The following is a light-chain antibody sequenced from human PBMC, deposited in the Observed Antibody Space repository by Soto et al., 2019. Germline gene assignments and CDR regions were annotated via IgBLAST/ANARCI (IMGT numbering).Light chain of an antibody. Sequence: QSVLTQPPSASGTPGQRVTISCSGSSSNIGGNTVNWYQQLPGTAPKLLIYGNDQRPSGVPDRFSGPKSGTSASLAISGLQSEDEADYYCAAWDDSLNAFVFGTGTKVTVL. CDR2: GND. J-gene: IGLJ1*01. V-gene: IGLV1-44*01. CDR1: SSNIGGNT. CDR3: AAWDDSLNAFV.